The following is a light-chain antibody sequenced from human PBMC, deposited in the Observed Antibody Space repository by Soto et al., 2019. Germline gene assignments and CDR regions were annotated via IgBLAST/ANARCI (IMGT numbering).Light chain of an antibody. CDR2: GAS. CDR3: RQYNNWPYT. CDR1: QSVSSN. Sequence: EIVMTQSPATLAVSPGERAALSCRASQSVSSNFAWYQQKPGQAPRLLIYGASSRATGTPARFSGSGSGTEVTLTISSLQSEDFAVYYCRQYNNWPYTFGLGTKLEMK. J-gene: IGKJ2*01. V-gene: IGKV3-15*01.